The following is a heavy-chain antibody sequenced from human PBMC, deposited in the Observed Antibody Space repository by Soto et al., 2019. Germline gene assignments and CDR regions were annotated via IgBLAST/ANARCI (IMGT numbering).Heavy chain of an antibody. CDR2: IKQDGSEK. V-gene: IGHV3-7*01. CDR1: GFTFSSYW. D-gene: IGHD3-3*01. CDR3: ARERADFWSGYYNWFDP. Sequence: GGSLRLSCAASGFTFSSYWMSWVRQAPGKGLEWVANIKQDGSEKYYVDSVKGRFTISRDNAKNSLYLQMNSLRAEDTAVYYCARERADFWSGYYNWFDPWGQGTLVTVSS. J-gene: IGHJ5*02.